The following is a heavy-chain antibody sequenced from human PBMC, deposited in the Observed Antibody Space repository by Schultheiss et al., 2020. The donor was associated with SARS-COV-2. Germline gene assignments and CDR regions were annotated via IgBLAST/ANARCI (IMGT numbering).Heavy chain of an antibody. Sequence: SETLSLTCTVSGGSVSSGSYYWSWIRQPPGKGLEWIGYIYYSGSTNYNPSLKSRVTISVDTSKNQFSLKLSSVTAADTAVYYCASSRGYSYGLGFDYWGQGTLVTVSS. J-gene: IGHJ4*02. D-gene: IGHD5-18*01. CDR1: GGSVSSGSYY. V-gene: IGHV4-61*01. CDR3: ASSRGYSYGLGFDY. CDR2: IYYSGST.